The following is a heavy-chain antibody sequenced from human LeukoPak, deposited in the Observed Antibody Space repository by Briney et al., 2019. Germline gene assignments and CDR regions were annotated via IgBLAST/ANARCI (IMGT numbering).Heavy chain of an antibody. D-gene: IGHD3-10*01. CDR2: ISGGSGST. V-gene: IGHV3-23*01. Sequence: GGSLRLSCAASGFTFSSYGMSWVRQAPGKGLEWVSAISGGSGSTFYADSVKGRFTISRDNSKNTLYLQMNSLRAEDTAVYYCGKDRGFMVQGKGDWFDPWGREPWSPSPQ. J-gene: IGHJ5*02. CDR1: GFTFSSYG. CDR3: GKDRGFMVQGKGDWFDP.